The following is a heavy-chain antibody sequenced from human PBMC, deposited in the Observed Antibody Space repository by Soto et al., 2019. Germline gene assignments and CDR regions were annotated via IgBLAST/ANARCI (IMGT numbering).Heavy chain of an antibody. CDR3: ARDGLRITMVRGVIRFDY. V-gene: IGHV1-18*01. CDR1: GYTFTSYG. D-gene: IGHD3-10*01. J-gene: IGHJ4*02. CDR2: ISAYNGNT. Sequence: ASVRVSCKASGYTFTSYGISWVRQAPGQGLEWMGWISAYNGNTNYAQKLQGRVTMTTDTSTSTAYMELRSLGSDDTAVYYCARDGLRITMVRGVIRFDYWGQGTLVTVSS.